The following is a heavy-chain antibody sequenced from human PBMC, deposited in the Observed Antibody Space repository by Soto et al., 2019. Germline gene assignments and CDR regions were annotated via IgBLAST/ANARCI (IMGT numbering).Heavy chain of an antibody. CDR3: AQTPAYYYYYYGMDV. V-gene: IGHV3-23*01. Sequence: GGSLRLSCAASGFTFSSYAMSWVRQAPGKGLEWVSAISGSGGSTYYADSVKGRFTISRDNSKNALYLQMNSLRAEDTAVYYCAQTPAYYYYYYGMDVWGQGTTVTVSS. CDR1: GFTFSSYA. J-gene: IGHJ6*02. CDR2: ISGSGGST.